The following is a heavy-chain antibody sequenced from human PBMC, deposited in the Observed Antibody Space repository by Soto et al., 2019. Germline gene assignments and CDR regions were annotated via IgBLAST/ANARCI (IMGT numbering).Heavy chain of an antibody. D-gene: IGHD3-22*01. CDR3: AREPSTYYYDSIGYPVPRYYGMDV. J-gene: IGHJ6*02. Sequence: QVQLVQSGAEVKKPGSSVKVSCKASGGTFSSYAISWVRQAPGQGLEWMGGISPIFGTANYAQKFQGSVTITADESTSTAYMELSSLRSEDTAVYYCAREPSTYYYDSIGYPVPRYYGMDVCGQGTTVTVS. CDR2: ISPIFGTA. CDR1: GGTFSSYA. V-gene: IGHV1-69*01.